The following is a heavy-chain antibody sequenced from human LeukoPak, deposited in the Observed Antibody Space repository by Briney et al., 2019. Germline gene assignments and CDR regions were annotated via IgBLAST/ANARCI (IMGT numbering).Heavy chain of an antibody. CDR3: ARVLYCSWYGY. CDR2: ISSSGSTI. Sequence: GGSLRLACAASGFTFSSYAMNWVRQAPGKGLEWVSYISSSGSTIYYADSVKGRFTISRDNAKNSLYLQMNSLRAEDAAVYYCARVLYCSWYGYWGQGTLVTVSS. V-gene: IGHV3-48*03. CDR1: GFTFSSYA. D-gene: IGHD6-13*01. J-gene: IGHJ4*02.